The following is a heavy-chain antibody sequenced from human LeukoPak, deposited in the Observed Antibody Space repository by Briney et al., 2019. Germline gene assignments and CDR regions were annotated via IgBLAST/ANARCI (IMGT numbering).Heavy chain of an antibody. V-gene: IGHV3-21*01. CDR3: TKGENGMDV. D-gene: IGHD1-26*01. Sequence: GGSLRLSCAASGFTFSSYRMNRVRQAPGKGLEWVSSISDSSSYIYHADSVKGRFTISRDNAKNSVYLQMNSLRAEDTATYYCTKGENGMDVWGQGTTVTVSS. CDR2: ISDSSSYI. J-gene: IGHJ6*02. CDR1: GFTFSSYR.